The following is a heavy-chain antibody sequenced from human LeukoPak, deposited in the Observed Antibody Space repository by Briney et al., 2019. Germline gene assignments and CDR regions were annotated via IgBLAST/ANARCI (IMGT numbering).Heavy chain of an antibody. D-gene: IGHD3-10*01. CDR1: GFTFSSYS. CDR2: ISSSSSYI. J-gene: IGHJ3*02. CDR3: ARGRSRWFGELPTPNDAFDI. Sequence: GGSLRLSCAASGFTFSSYSMNWVRQAPGKGLEWVSSISSSSSYIYYADSVKGRFTISRDNAKNSLYLQMNSLRSEDTAVYYCARGRSRWFGELPTPNDAFDIWGQGTMVTVSS. V-gene: IGHV3-21*04.